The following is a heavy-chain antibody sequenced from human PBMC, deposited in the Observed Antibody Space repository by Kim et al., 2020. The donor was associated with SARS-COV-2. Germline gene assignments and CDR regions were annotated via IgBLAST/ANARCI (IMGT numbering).Heavy chain of an antibody. Sequence: SVKVSCKASGGTFSSYAISWVGQAPGQGLEWMGGIIPIFGTANYAQKFQGRVTITADESTSTAYMELSSLRSEDTAVYYCARDRGGDQYTAMDAWGQGTLVTVSS. V-gene: IGHV1-69*13. D-gene: IGHD5-18*01. CDR2: IIPIFGTA. CDR3: ARDRGGDQYTAMDA. CDR1: GGTFSSYA. J-gene: IGHJ5*02.